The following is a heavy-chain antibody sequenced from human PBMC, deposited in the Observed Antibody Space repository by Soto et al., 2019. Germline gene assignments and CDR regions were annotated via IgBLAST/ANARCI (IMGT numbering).Heavy chain of an antibody. CDR1: GGSFSGYY. D-gene: IGHD1-7*01. CDR3: ARGRPITGTTLNYYGMEV. J-gene: IGHJ6*02. CDR2: INHSGST. V-gene: IGHV4-34*01. Sequence: KTSETLSLTCAVYGGSFSGYYWSWIRQPPGKGLEWIGEINHSGSTNYNPSLKSRVTISVDTSKNQFSLKLSSVTAADTAVYYCARGRPITGTTLNYYGMEVWGQGTTVTVSS.